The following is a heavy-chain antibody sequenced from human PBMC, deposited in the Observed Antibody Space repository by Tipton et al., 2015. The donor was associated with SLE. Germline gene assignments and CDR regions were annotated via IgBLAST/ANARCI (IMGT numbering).Heavy chain of an antibody. Sequence: TLSLTCTVSGGSISSYYWSWIRQPPGKGLEWIGYIYYSGSTNYNPSLKSRVAISVDTSKNQFSLKLSSVTAADTAVYYCARRHKGSSEFGAFDIWGQGTMVTVSS. J-gene: IGHJ3*02. CDR3: ARRHKGSSEFGAFDI. D-gene: IGHD3-10*01. CDR2: IYYSGST. CDR1: GGSISSYY. V-gene: IGHV4-59*01.